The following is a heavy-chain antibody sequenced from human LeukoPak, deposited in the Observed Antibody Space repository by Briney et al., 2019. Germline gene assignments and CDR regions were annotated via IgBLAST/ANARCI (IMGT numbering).Heavy chain of an antibody. Sequence: PGGSLRLSCAASGFSLSTYAMSWVRQAPGKGLEWVSAIRGSGGSTYYADSAKGRFTISRDNSKNTLYLQMNSLRAEDTAVYYCAKQGGGEYCSSTSCYGDYWGQGTLVTVSS. CDR3: AKQGGGEYCSSTSCYGDY. V-gene: IGHV3-23*01. CDR1: GFSLSTYA. J-gene: IGHJ4*02. D-gene: IGHD2-2*01. CDR2: IRGSGGST.